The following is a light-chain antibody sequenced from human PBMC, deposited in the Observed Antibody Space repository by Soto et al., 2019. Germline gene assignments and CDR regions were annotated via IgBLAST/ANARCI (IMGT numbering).Light chain of an antibody. CDR1: QSISSW. CDR3: QQYDSNPYT. J-gene: IGKJ2*01. V-gene: IGKV1-5*03. CDR2: KAS. Sequence: DIQMTQSPSTLSASVGDRVTITCRASQSISSWLAWYQQKPGKAPNLLIYKASSLESVVPSRFSGSGSGTEFTLTISSLQPDDFANYFCQQYDSNPYTFGQGTKLEIK.